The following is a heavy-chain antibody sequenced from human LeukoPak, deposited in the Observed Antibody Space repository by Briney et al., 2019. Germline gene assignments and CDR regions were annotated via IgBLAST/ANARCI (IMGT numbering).Heavy chain of an antibody. Sequence: PGGSLRLSCAASGFTFSSYAMSWVRQAPGKGLEWVSAISGSGGSTYYADSAKGRFTISRDNSKNTLYLQMNSLRAEDTAVYYCAKDRHDYGDYFSFADYWGQGTLVTVSS. V-gene: IGHV3-23*01. CDR2: ISGSGGST. CDR1: GFTFSSYA. D-gene: IGHD4-17*01. CDR3: AKDRHDYGDYFSFADY. J-gene: IGHJ4*02.